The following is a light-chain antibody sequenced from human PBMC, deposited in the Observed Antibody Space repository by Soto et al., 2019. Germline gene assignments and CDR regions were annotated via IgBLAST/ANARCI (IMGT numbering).Light chain of an antibody. CDR1: SSNSGNNY. Sequence: QSVLTQPPSVSAAPGQKVTISCSGGSSNSGNNYVSWYQQLPGTAPKLLICENNERPSGIPDRFSGSKSGTSATLGITGLQTGDEADYYCGTWDSSLSAWVFGGGTKLTVL. CDR3: GTWDSSLSAWV. CDR2: ENN. J-gene: IGLJ3*02. V-gene: IGLV1-51*02.